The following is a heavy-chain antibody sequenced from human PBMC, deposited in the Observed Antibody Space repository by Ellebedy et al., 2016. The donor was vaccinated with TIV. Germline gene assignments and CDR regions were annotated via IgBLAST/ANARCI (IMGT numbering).Heavy chain of an antibody. D-gene: IGHD2-8*01. CDR2: IYYSGST. V-gene: IGHV4-39*07. Sequence: MPSETLSLTCTVSGGSISSSSYYWGWIRQPPGKGLEWIGSIYYSGSTYYNPSLKSRVTISVDTSKNQFSLNLSSVTAADTAVYYCASQGYALLDWFDPWGQGTLVTVSS. J-gene: IGHJ5*02. CDR1: GGSISSSSYY. CDR3: ASQGYALLDWFDP.